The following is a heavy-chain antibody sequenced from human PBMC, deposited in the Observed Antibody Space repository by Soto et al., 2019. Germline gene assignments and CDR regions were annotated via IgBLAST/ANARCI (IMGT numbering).Heavy chain of an antibody. D-gene: IGHD6-19*01. CDR3: ARDRWLSIAVADLPIDY. Sequence: QVQLVQSGAEVKKPGASVKVSCKASGYTFTSYGISWVRQAPGQGLEWMGWISAYNGNTNYAQKLQGRVTMTTDTSXSXDYMEVRSLRSDDTAVYYCARDRWLSIAVADLPIDYWGQGTLVTVAS. CDR1: GYTFTSYG. CDR2: ISAYNGNT. J-gene: IGHJ4*02. V-gene: IGHV1-18*01.